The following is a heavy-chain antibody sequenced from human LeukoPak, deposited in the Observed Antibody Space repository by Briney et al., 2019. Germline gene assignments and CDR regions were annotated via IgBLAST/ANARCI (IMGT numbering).Heavy chain of an antibody. D-gene: IGHD3-10*02. V-gene: IGHV3-48*03. CDR2: ISSSGSTI. Sequence: GGALRLSCAAPGFTFSSYEMNWVRQAPGKGLEWVSYISSSGSTIYYADSVKGRFTISRDNEKNSLYLQMNSLRAEDTAGYYCAELGITMIGGVWGKGTTVTISS. J-gene: IGHJ6*04. CDR1: GFTFSSYE. CDR3: AELGITMIGGV.